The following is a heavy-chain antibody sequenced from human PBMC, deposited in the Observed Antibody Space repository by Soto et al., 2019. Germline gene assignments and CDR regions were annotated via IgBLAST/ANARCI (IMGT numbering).Heavy chain of an antibody. CDR1: GFTFSSYA. Sequence: GVSLRLSCAASGFTFSSYAMSWVRQSPGKGLEWVSAISGSGGSTYYADSVKGRFTISRDNSKNTLYLQMNSLRAEDTAVYYCAEVAGRSSWSNAFAIWGQWIMVTGSS. CDR3: AEVAGRSSWSNAFAI. CDR2: ISGSGGST. D-gene: IGHD6-13*01. J-gene: IGHJ3*02. V-gene: IGHV3-23*01.